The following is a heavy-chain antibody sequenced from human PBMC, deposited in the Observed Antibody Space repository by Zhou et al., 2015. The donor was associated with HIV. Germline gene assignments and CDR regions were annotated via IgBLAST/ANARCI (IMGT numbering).Heavy chain of an antibody. Sequence: VQLLESGGGLVQPGGSLRLSCEVAGLTFRSYAMSWVRQAPGKGLEWVAVISYDGSNKYYADSVKGRFTISRDNSKKTLYLQMNSLRAEDTAVYYCAKDRGGGQWLVNWFDPWGQGTLVTVSS. CDR1: GLTFRSYA. J-gene: IGHJ5*02. V-gene: IGHV3-30*18. CDR3: AKDRGGGQWLVNWFDP. CDR2: ISYDGSNK. D-gene: IGHD6-19*01.